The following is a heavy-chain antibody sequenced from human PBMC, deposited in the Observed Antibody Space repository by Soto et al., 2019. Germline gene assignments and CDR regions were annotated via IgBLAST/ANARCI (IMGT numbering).Heavy chain of an antibody. Sequence: DVQLVESGGGLVQPGGSLRLSCAASGFAFSTYDMHWVRQVPGKGLEWVSGISRDGGATDYADSVKGRLTISRDNAKNTLFLQMNSLRAEDTAIYYCAKVSILTESYHYYAMDVWGQGTTVTVSS. D-gene: IGHD3-9*01. CDR3: AKVSILTESYHYYAMDV. CDR1: GFAFSTYD. J-gene: IGHJ6*02. V-gene: IGHV3-23*04. CDR2: ISRDGGAT.